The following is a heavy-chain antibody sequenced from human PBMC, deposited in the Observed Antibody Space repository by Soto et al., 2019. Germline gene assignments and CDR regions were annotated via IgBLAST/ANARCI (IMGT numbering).Heavy chain of an antibody. CDR2: ISSGSSNI. V-gene: IGHV3-21*01. D-gene: IGHD2-21*02. CDR1: GFAFRSYN. Sequence: GGSLRLSCAASGFAFRSYNMNWVRQAPGKGLEWVASISSGSSNIYYADSVKGRFTISRDNAKNSLYLQMDSLRAEDSAVYYCASATVVTATFDFWGQGTLVTVSS. CDR3: ASATVVTATFDF. J-gene: IGHJ4*02.